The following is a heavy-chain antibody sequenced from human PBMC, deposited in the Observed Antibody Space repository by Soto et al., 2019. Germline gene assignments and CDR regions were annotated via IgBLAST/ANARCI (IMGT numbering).Heavy chain of an antibody. J-gene: IGHJ4*02. CDR3: ARDPNYGDYGFDH. D-gene: IGHD4-17*01. Sequence: QVHLVESGGGVVQPGRSLRLSCADSAFTFSSYGMHVVRQAPGKGLEWVAVISNDGDNKYYADSVKGRITISRDTSKNALYLQMSSLRAEDTAVYYCARDPNYGDYGFDHWGQGTLVTVSS. V-gene: IGHV3-30*03. CDR2: ISNDGDNK. CDR1: AFTFSSYG.